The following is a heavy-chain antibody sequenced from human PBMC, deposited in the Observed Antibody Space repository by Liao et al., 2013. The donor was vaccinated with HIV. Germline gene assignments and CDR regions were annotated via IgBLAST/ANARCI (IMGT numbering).Heavy chain of an antibody. J-gene: IGHJ5*02. D-gene: IGHD2-15*01. CDR2: IYTSGST. V-gene: IGHV4-61*02. CDR3: ARGGLLRPNWFDP. CDR1: GGSISSGSYY. Sequence: QVQLQESGPGLVKPSQTLSLTCTVSGGSISSGSYYWSWIRQPAGKGLEWIGRIYTSGSTNYNPSLKSRVTISVDTSKKQFSLKLSSVTAADTAVYYCARGGLLRPNWFDPWGQGTLVTVSS.